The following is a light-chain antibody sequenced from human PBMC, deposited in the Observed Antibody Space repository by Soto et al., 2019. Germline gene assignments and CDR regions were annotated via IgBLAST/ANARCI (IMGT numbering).Light chain of an antibody. V-gene: IGKV1-5*03. CDR1: QSISSW. J-gene: IGKJ5*01. CDR2: KES. Sequence: DIQMTQSPSTLSASVGDRVTITCRASQSISSWLAWYQQKPGKAPKSLIYKESSLESGVPSRFSGGGSGTEFTLTISSLQPDDFATYYCQQYNSYPITFGQGTRLEIK. CDR3: QQYNSYPIT.